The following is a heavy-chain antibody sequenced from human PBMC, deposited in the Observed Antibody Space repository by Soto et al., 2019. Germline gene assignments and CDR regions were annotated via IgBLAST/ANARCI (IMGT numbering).Heavy chain of an antibody. V-gene: IGHV2-70*01. Sequence: SGPTLVNPTQTLTLTCTFSGFSLSTSGMCVSWIRQPPGKALEWLALIDWDDDKYYSTSLKTRLTISKDTSKNQVVLTMTNMDPVDTATYYCARIEYSSSSDYYYAMDVWGQGTTVTVSS. CDR1: GFSLSTSGMC. D-gene: IGHD6-6*01. CDR2: IDWDDDK. J-gene: IGHJ6*02. CDR3: ARIEYSSSSDYYYAMDV.